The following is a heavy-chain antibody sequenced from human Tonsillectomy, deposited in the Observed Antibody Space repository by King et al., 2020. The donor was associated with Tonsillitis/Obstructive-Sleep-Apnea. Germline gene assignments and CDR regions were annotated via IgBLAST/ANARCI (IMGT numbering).Heavy chain of an antibody. CDR3: ARGNIVVMVAATATLFDY. Sequence: VQLQQWGAGLLKPSETLSLTCAVYGESFSGYYWTWIRQPPGKGLECIGEVNHGGSTNYNPSLKSRVTISVDTSKNQFSLKLSSVTAADTAVYYCARGNIVVMVAATATLFDYWGQGTLVAVSS. CDR1: GESFSGYY. J-gene: IGHJ4*02. CDR2: VNHGGST. D-gene: IGHD2-15*01. V-gene: IGHV4-34*01.